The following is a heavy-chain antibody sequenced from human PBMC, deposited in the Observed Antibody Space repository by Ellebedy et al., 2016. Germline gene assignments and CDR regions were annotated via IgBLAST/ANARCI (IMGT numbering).Heavy chain of an antibody. CDR1: GGSFSGYY. J-gene: IGHJ4*02. CDR2: INHSGST. CDR3: AGYDILTGYSSKIFDY. D-gene: IGHD3-9*01. Sequence: SETLSLTCAVYGGSFSGYYWSWIRQPPGKGLEWIGEINHSGSTNYNPSLKSRVTISVDTSKNQFSLKLSSVTAADTAVYYCAGYDILTGYSSKIFDYWGQGTLVTVSS. V-gene: IGHV4-34*01.